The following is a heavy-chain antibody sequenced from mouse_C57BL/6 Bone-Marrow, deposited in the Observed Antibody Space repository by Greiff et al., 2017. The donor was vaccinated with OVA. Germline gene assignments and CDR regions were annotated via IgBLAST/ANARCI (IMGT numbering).Heavy chain of an antibody. J-gene: IGHJ2*01. CDR3: ARGGIYYGSSYVLDY. V-gene: IGHV1-31*01. CDR1: GYSFTGYY. CDR2: IYPYNGVS. Sequence: VQLKESGPELVKPGASVKISCKASGYSFTGYYMHWVKQSHGNILDWIGYIYPYNGVSSYNQKFKGKATLTVDKSSSTAYMELRSLTSEDSAVYYCARGGIYYGSSYVLDYWGQGTTLTVSS. D-gene: IGHD1-1*01.